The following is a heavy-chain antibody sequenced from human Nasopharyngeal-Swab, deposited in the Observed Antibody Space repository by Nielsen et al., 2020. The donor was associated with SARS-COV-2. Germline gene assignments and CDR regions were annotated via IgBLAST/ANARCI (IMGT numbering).Heavy chain of an antibody. Sequence: ASVKVSCKASGYTFISYYIHWVRQAPGEGLEWMGVISTNGGGARYAQKFQGRVTMTSDASTSTVYMELSSLRSEDTAVYYCARGIGYHEFWRGYIDNWGQGTLVTVPS. D-gene: IGHD3-3*01. CDR2: ISTNGGGA. CDR1: GYTFISYY. J-gene: IGHJ4*02. CDR3: ARGIGYHEFWRGYIDN. V-gene: IGHV1-46*01.